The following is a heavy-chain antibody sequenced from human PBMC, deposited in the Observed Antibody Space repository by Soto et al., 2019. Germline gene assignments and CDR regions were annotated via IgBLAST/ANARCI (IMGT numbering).Heavy chain of an antibody. V-gene: IGHV1-69*13. Sequence: SVKVSCKASGGTFSSYAISWVRQAPGQGLEWMGGIIPIFGTANYAQKFQGRVTITADESTSTAYMELSSLRSEDTAVYYCARGSVTGGYYYYYGMDVWGQGTTVTVS. CDR2: IIPIFGTA. J-gene: IGHJ6*02. CDR3: ARGSVTGGYYYYYGMDV. D-gene: IGHD2-21*02. CDR1: GGTFSSYA.